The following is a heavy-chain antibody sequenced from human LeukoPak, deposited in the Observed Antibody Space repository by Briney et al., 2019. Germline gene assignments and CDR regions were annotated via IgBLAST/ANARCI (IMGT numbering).Heavy chain of an antibody. J-gene: IGHJ6*02. Sequence: ASVKVSCKASGYTFTGYYMHWVRQAPGQGLEWMGWINPNSGGTNYAQKFQGRVTMTRDTSISTAHMELSRLRSDDTAVYYCARGSGYFDWLSPYYYYGMDVWGQGTTVTVSS. CDR1: GYTFTGYY. D-gene: IGHD3-9*01. CDR3: ARGSGYFDWLSPYYYYGMDV. CDR2: INPNSGGT. V-gene: IGHV1-2*02.